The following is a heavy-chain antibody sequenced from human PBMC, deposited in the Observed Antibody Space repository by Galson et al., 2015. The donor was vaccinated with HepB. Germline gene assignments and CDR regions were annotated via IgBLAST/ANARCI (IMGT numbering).Heavy chain of an antibody. V-gene: IGHV4-59*01. CDR2: IYYSGST. CDR3: ASLEGSGWYGYFDY. D-gene: IGHD6-19*01. CDR1: GGSISSYY. Sequence: QVQLQESGPGLVKPSETLSLTCTVSGGSISSYYWSWIRQPPGKGLEWIGYIYYSGSTNYNPSLKSRVTISVDTSKNQFSLKLSSVTAADTAVYYCASLEGSGWYGYFDYWGQGTLVTVSS. J-gene: IGHJ4*02.